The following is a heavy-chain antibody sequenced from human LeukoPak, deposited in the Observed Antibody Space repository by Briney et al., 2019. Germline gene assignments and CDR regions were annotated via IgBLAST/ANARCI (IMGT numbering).Heavy chain of an antibody. CDR3: ARTGLYDHNWFDP. CDR2: INPNSGGT. CDR1: GYTFTGYY. Sequence: ASVKVSCKASGYTFTGYYMHWVRQAPGQGLEWMGWINPNSGGTNYAQKFQGRVTMTRDTSISTAYMELSRLRSDDTAVYYCARTGLYDHNWFDPWGQGTLVTVSS. J-gene: IGHJ5*02. D-gene: IGHD3-3*01. V-gene: IGHV1-2*02.